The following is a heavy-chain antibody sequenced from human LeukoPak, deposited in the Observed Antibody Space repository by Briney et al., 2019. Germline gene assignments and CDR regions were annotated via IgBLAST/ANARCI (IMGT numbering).Heavy chain of an antibody. CDR3: ARDGSPYYDILTGYYRGHFDY. V-gene: IGHV3-7*01. CDR1: GFTFSSYW. Sequence: PGGSLRLSCAASGFTFSSYWMSWVRQAPGKGLEWVVNIKQDGSEKYYVDSVKGRFTISRDNAKNSLYLQMNSLRAEDTAVYYCARDGSPYYDILTGYYRGHFDYWGQGTLVTVSS. CDR2: IKQDGSEK. D-gene: IGHD3-9*01. J-gene: IGHJ4*02.